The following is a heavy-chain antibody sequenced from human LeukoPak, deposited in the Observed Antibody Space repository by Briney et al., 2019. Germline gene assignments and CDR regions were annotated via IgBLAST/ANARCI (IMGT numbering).Heavy chain of an antibody. D-gene: IGHD6-19*01. Sequence: GGSLRPSCAASGLTLSSYGMSWVRQAPGKGLEWVSTISNSGGSSYYADSVKGRFTISRDNSKNSLYLQMNSLRAEDTAVYYCARDKRVAVAGTYIYYYYMDVWGNGTTVTISS. CDR2: ISNSGGSS. V-gene: IGHV3-23*01. CDR1: GLTLSSYG. CDR3: ARDKRVAVAGTYIYYYYMDV. J-gene: IGHJ6*03.